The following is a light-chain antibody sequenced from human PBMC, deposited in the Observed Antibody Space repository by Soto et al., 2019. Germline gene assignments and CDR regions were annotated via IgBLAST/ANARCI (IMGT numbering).Light chain of an antibody. V-gene: IGKV3-15*01. Sequence: EIVMTQSPATLSMSPGERGTLSCRASQSVSSNLAWYQLKPGQAPRLLIYGTSTRATGIPARFSGGGSGTEFTLTISSLQSEDSAVYYCQHYNNWPYTFGQGTKLEIK. CDR2: GTS. J-gene: IGKJ2*01. CDR3: QHYNNWPYT. CDR1: QSVSSN.